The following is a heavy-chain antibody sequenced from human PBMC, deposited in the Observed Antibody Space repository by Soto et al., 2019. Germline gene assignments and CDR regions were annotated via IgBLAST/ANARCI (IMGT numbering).Heavy chain of an antibody. CDR3: ARGSSGWPYYHYYGMDG. J-gene: IGHJ6*02. V-gene: IGHV1-2*02. Sequence: ASVKVSCKASGYTFTGYYMHWVRQAPGQGLEWMGWINPNSGGTNYAQKFQGRVTMTRDTSISTAYMELSRLRSDDTAVYYCARGSSGWPYYHYYGMDGWGQGTTVTVSS. CDR1: GYTFTGYY. D-gene: IGHD6-19*01. CDR2: INPNSGGT.